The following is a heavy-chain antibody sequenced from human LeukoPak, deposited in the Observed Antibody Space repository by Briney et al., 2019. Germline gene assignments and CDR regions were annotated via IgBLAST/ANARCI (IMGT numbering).Heavy chain of an antibody. V-gene: IGHV1-69*05. J-gene: IGHJ6*03. CDR2: IIPIFGTA. D-gene: IGHD4-17*01. Sequence: SVKVSCKASGGTFSSYAINWVRQAPGQGLEWMGGIIPIFGTANYAQKFQGRVTITTDESTSTAYMELSSLRPEDTAVYYCASSTPTVTPNSGVYYMDVWGKGTTVTVSS. CDR3: ASSTPTVTPNSGVYYMDV. CDR1: GGTFSSYA.